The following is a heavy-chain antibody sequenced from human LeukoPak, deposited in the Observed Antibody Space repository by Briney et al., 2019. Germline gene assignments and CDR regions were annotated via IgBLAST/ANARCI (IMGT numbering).Heavy chain of an antibody. Sequence: GGSLRLSCAASGFTFSSYGMHWVRQAPGKGLEWVAVIWYDGSNKYYADSVKGRFTISRDNSKNTLYLQMNSLRAEDTAVYYCARDRSPSVLWESVFDYWGQGTLVTVSS. J-gene: IGHJ4*02. CDR2: IWYDGSNK. D-gene: IGHD1-26*01. CDR1: GFTFSSYG. V-gene: IGHV3-33*01. CDR3: ARDRSPSVLWESVFDY.